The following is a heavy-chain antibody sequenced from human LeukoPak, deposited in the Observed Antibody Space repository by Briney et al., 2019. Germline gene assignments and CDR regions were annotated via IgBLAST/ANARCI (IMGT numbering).Heavy chain of an antibody. CDR2: ISGSSSAI. J-gene: IGHJ4*02. Sequence: XYISGSSSAIYYADSVQGRFTISRDNAKNTLHLQMNSLRPEDTAIYYCARDPILVRGYFDYWGQGTLVTVSS. D-gene: IGHD3-10*01. V-gene: IGHV3-48*01. CDR3: ARDPILVRGYFDY.